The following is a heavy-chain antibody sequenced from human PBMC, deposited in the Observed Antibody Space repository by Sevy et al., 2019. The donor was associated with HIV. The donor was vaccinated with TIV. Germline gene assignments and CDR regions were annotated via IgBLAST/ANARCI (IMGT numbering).Heavy chain of an antibody. D-gene: IGHD6-19*01. CDR3: ATGPPGIAVAGLWWFDP. CDR2: FDPEDGET. CDR1: GYTLTELS. V-gene: IGHV1-24*01. Sequence: ASVKVSCKVSGYTLTELSMHWVRQAPGKGLEWMGGFDPEDGETIYAQKFQGRVTMTEDTSTDTAYMELSSLRSEDTAVYYCATGPPGIAVAGLWWFDPWGQGTLVTVSS. J-gene: IGHJ5*02.